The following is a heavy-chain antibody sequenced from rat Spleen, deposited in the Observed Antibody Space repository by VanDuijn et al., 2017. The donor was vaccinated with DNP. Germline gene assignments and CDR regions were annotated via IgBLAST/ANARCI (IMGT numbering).Heavy chain of an antibody. V-gene: IGHV5-7*01. CDR3: ARPDY. CDR1: GFTFSDYN. J-gene: IGHJ2*01. CDR2: ISFDGSST. Sequence: EVQLVASGGGLVQPGRSLKLSCAGSGFTFSDYNMAWVRQAPKKGLEWVATISFDGSSTNYRDSVKGRFTISRDNGKSTLYLQMDSLRSEDTATYYCARPDYWGQGVMVTVSS.